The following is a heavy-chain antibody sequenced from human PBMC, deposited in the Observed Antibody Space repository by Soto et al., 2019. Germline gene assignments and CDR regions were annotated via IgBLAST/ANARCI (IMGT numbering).Heavy chain of an antibody. D-gene: IGHD2-8*01. CDR2: IAVGSGYT. CDR1: GFTFTSSA. CDR3: AADATAWQQMVPSDY. Sequence: QMQLEQSGPEVKKPGTSVKVSCKASGFTFTSSAFQWVRQARGQRLEWIGWIAVGSGYTNYAQRFQDRVTLTRDMSTATTYMELSRLTSEDTAIYYCAADATAWQQMVPSDYWGQGTRVTVSS. V-gene: IGHV1-58*01. J-gene: IGHJ4*02.